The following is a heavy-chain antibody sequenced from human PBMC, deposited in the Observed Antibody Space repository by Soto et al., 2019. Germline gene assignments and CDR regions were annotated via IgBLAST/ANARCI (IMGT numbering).Heavy chain of an antibody. J-gene: IGHJ6*02. CDR1: GYTFTSYD. CDR3: ARRALRARRDCSGGSCDPDYYYYYGMDV. V-gene: IGHV1-8*01. Sequence: ASVKVSCKASGYTFTSYDINWVRQATGQGLEWMGWMNPNSGNTGYAQKFQGRVTMTADESTSTAYMELSSLRSEDTAVYYCARRALRARRDCSGGSCDPDYYYYYGMDVWGQGTTVTVSS. D-gene: IGHD2-15*01. CDR2: MNPNSGNT.